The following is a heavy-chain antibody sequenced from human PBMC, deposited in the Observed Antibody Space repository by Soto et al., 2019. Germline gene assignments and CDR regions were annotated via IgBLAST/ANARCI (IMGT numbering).Heavy chain of an antibody. CDR3: EPVSIPNPGTPFDY. D-gene: IGHD3-3*01. V-gene: IGHV4-61*08. CDR1: GGSITTGGYY. J-gene: IGHJ4*02. CDR2: FYYSGIT. Sequence: SETRSLTCTVSGGSITTGGYYWSWIRQPPGKGLEWIGYFYYSGITNYNPSLKSRVTISVDTSKTQFSLKLSSVTAADTAVYYWEPVSIPNPGTPFDYWGKGTRVPASS.